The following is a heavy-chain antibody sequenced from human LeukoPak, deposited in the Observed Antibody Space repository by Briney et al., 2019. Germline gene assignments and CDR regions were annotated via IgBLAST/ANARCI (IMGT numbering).Heavy chain of an antibody. J-gene: IGHJ4*02. CDR1: GFTFSDYY. V-gene: IGHV3-11*04. D-gene: IGHD2-2*01. Sequence: GGSLRLSCAASGFTFSDYYMSWIRQAPGKGLEWVSYISSSGSTIYHADSVKGRFTISRDNAKNSLYLQMNSLRAEDTAVYYCARGSRYCSSTSCYCDYWGQGTLVTVSS. CDR2: ISSSGSTI. CDR3: ARGSRYCSSTSCYCDY.